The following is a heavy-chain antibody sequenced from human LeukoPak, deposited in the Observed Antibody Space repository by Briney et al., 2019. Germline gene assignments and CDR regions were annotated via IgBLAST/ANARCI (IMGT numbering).Heavy chain of an antibody. V-gene: IGHV4-59*11. CDR1: GGSISSQS. Sequence: SETLSHTRTVSGGSISSQSWSWIRQPPGKELEGMGYIDYSASTNYNPSLKSQVTISVATSKNQFSLKLSSVTAADTAVYYCARALVTVTANDWFDPWGQGTLVTVSS. D-gene: IGHD3-9*01. CDR3: ARALVTVTANDWFDP. J-gene: IGHJ5*02. CDR2: IDYSAST.